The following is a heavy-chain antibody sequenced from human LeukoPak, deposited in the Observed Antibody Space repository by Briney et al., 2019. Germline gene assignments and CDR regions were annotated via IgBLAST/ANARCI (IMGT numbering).Heavy chain of an antibody. D-gene: IGHD2-15*01. J-gene: IGHJ4*02. V-gene: IGHV3-49*03. CDR2: IRSKAYGGTT. CDR3: TRDPPPYCSGGSCYGY. CDR1: EFTFGDYA. Sequence: GGSLRLSCTASEFTFGDYAMSWFRQAPGKGLEWVGFIRSKAYGGTTEYAASVKGRFTISRDDSKSIAYLQMNSLKTEDTAVYYCTRDPPPYCSGGSCYGYWGQGTLVTVSS.